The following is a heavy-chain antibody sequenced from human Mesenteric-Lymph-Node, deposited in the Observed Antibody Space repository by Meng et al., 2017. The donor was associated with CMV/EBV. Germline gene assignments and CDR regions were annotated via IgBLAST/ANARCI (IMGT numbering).Heavy chain of an antibody. CDR3: ARDDYGGNFTH. J-gene: IGHJ4*02. CDR2: INPSGGST. CDR1: GYTFTSYY. V-gene: IGHV1-46*01. D-gene: IGHD4-23*01. Sequence: ASVKVSCKASGYTFTSYYMHWVRQAPGQGLEWMGIINPSGGSTSYAQKFQGRVTMTRDTSTSTVYMELSSLRSEDRAVYFCARDDYGGNFTHWGQGTLVTVSS.